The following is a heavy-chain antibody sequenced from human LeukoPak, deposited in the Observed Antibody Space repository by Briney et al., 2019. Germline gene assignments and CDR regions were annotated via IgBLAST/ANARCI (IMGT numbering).Heavy chain of an antibody. V-gene: IGHV3-30*02. D-gene: IGHD1-26*01. CDR1: GFTFSSYG. J-gene: IGHJ4*02. CDR2: IRCDGSNK. Sequence: PGGSLRLSCAASGFTFSSYGMHWVRQAPGKGLEWVAFIRCDGSNKYYADSVKGRFTISRDNSKNTLYLQMNSLRAEDTAVYYCASQRGYGATNPDQFDYWGQGTLVTVSS. CDR3: ASQRGYGATNPDQFDY.